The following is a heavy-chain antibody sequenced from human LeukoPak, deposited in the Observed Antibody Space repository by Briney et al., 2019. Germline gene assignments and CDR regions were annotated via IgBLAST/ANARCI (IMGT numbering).Heavy chain of an antibody. CDR1: GFTFSSYS. D-gene: IGHD3-10*01. Sequence: PGGSLRLSCAASGFTFSSYSMNWVRQAPGKGLEWVANIKQDGSEKYYVDSVKGRFTISRDNAKNSLYLQMSSLRAEDTAVYYCARDPRVYNWGQGTLVTVSS. CDR2: IKQDGSEK. CDR3: ARDPRVYN. J-gene: IGHJ4*02. V-gene: IGHV3-7*01.